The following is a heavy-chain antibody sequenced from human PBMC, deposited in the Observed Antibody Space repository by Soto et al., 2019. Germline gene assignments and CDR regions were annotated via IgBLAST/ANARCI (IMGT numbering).Heavy chain of an antibody. CDR3: ARAGAATGVIVIHPFYYYYGMDV. CDR1: GGSFSGYY. CDR2: INHSGST. V-gene: IGHV4-34*01. J-gene: IGHJ6*02. D-gene: IGHD3-16*02. Sequence: QVQLQQWGAGLLKPSETLSLTCAVYGGSFSGYYWSWIRQPPGKGLEWIGEINHSGSTNYNPSLKSRVTISVDTSKNQFSLKLSSVTAADTAVYYCARAGAATGVIVIHPFYYYYGMDVWGQGTTVTVSS.